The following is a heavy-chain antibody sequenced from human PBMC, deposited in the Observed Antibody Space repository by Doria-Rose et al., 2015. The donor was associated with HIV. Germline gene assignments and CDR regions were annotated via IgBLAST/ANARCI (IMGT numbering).Heavy chain of an antibody. CDR3: ARIKSSRWYHKYYFDF. J-gene: IGHJ4*02. CDR2: NFSDDER. CDR1: GVSLSSPGMG. D-gene: IGHD6-13*01. V-gene: IGHV2-26*01. Sequence: QITLKECGPVLVKPTETLTLTCTVSGVSLSSPGMGVSWIRQPPGKALEWLANNFSDDERSYKTSLKSGLTITRGTSKSQVVLTMTDMDPVDTATYYCARIKSSRWYHKYYFDFWGQGTLVIVSA.